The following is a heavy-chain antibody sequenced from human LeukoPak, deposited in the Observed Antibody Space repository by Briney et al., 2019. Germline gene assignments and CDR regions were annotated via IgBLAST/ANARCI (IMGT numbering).Heavy chain of an antibody. Sequence: ASVKVSCKASGYTFTGYYMHWVRQAPGQGLEWMGWINPNSGGTNYAQKFQGRVTMTRDTSISTAYMELSRLRSDDTAVYYCARDDRLIAAAGRSLWYYWGQGTLVTVSS. CDR3: ARDDRLIAAAGRSLWYY. D-gene: IGHD6-13*01. V-gene: IGHV1-2*02. CDR2: INPNSGGT. J-gene: IGHJ4*02. CDR1: GYTFTGYY.